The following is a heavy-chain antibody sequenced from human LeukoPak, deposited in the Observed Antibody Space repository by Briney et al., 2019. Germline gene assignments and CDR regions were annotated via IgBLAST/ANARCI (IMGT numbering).Heavy chain of an antibody. CDR1: WFTVSSHY. D-gene: IGHD3-10*01. CDR2: IYSGGST. J-gene: IGHJ3*02. Sequence: PGGSLRLSCAASWFTVSSHYKSWVRQAPGKGLEMVSVIYSGGSTYYAHSVQGRFTITRDNSKNTHYLQMNSLRAEDTAVYYCARDSVRGVIIDAFDIWGQGTMVTVSS. V-gene: IGHV3-53*01. CDR3: ARDSVRGVIIDAFDI.